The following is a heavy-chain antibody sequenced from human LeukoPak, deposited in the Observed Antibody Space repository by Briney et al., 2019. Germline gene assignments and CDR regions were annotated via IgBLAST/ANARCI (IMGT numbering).Heavy chain of an antibody. J-gene: IGHJ4*02. V-gene: IGHV3-23*05. Sequence: GGSLRLSCAASGFTFSSYAMNWVRLSAGKGLEWVSAITDNGNTTYYADSVKGRFTISRDNSKNTLYLQMNNLRAEDTAVYYCATLRLSDHFDYWGQGTLVTVSS. D-gene: IGHD2-15*01. CDR3: ATLRLSDHFDY. CDR1: GFTFSSYA. CDR2: ITDNGNTT.